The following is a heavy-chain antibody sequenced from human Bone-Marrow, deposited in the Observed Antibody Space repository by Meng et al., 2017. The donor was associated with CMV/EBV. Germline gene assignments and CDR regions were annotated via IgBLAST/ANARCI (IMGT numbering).Heavy chain of an antibody. CDR3: AHAYDDFWSGYYLGAFDI. Sequence: SGPTRVKPTQTLTLTCTFSGFSLNTSGVSVGWIRQPPGKALEWLALIDWKDDKRYSPSLQTRLTVTKDTSTNEVVLTMTNMDAVDTGTYFCAHAYDDFWSGYYLGAFDIWGQGTLVTVSS. V-gene: IGHV2-5*01. CDR2: IDWKDDK. D-gene: IGHD3-3*01. CDR1: GFSLNTSGVS. J-gene: IGHJ3*02.